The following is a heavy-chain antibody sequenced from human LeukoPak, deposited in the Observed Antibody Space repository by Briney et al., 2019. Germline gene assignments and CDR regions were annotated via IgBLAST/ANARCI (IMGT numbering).Heavy chain of an antibody. Sequence: PGGSLRLSCAASGFTFSNYWMSWVRQAPGKGLEWVANIKQDGSDKYYVDSVKGRFTISRDNAKNSLYLQMNSLRDEDTAEYYCARDTVATTFDYWGQGTVVTVSS. CDR1: GFTFSNYW. D-gene: IGHD4-17*01. V-gene: IGHV3-7*04. J-gene: IGHJ4*02. CDR3: ARDTVATTFDY. CDR2: IKQDGSDK.